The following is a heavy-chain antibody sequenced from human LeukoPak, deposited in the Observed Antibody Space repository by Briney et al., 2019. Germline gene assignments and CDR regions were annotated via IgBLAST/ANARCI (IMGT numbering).Heavy chain of an antibody. D-gene: IGHD6-13*01. Sequence: GGSLRLSCAASGFTFSDYYMSWIRQAPGKGLEWVSYISSSGSTIYYADSVKGRFTISRGNAKNSLYLQMNSLRAEDTAVYYCARIAAAGTVGLENYFDYWGQGTLVTVSS. CDR3: ARIAAAGTVGLENYFDY. J-gene: IGHJ4*02. V-gene: IGHV3-11*01. CDR2: ISSSGSTI. CDR1: GFTFSDYY.